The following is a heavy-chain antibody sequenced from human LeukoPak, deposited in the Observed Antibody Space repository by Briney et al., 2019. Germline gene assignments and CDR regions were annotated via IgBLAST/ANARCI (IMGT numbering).Heavy chain of an antibody. V-gene: IGHV3-23*01. CDR2: ISGSGGIT. D-gene: IGHD1/OR15-1a*01. CDR3: ARDGYGNNYMDV. Sequence: PGGSLRLSCAASGFTFSSYAMSWARQAPGKGLEWVSAISGSGGITYYADSVKGRFTISRDNSKNTLSLQMNSLRAEDTAVYYCARDGYGNNYMDVWGKGTTVTVSS. J-gene: IGHJ6*03. CDR1: GFTFSSYA.